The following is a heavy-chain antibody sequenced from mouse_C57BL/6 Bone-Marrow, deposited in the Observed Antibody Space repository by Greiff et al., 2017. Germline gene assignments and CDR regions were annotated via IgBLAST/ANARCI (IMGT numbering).Heavy chain of an antibody. J-gene: IGHJ4*01. CDR3: AREDGEAMDD. CDR2: IKPNYGPT. D-gene: IGHD2-3*01. Sequence: EVQLQQSGPELVKPGASVKISCKASGYSFTDYNMNWVKQSNGKSLEWIGVIKPNYGPTSYNQKFKGKATLTVDQSSRTAYRQLNGLTSEDAAVYYCAREDGEAMDDWGQGTAVTVSS. CDR1: GYSFTDYN. V-gene: IGHV1-39*01.